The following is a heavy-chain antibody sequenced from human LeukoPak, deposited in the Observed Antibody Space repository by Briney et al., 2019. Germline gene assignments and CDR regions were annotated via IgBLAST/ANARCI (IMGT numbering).Heavy chain of an antibody. Sequence: SQTLSLTCTVSGGSISSGVYYWSWIRQPPGEGLEWIGSIYYSGSTYYNPSHKSRVTISVDTSKNQCSLKLSSVTAADTAVYYCARDKQYCSSTSCYIWGHYYYYMDVWGKGTTVTVSS. J-gene: IGHJ6*03. V-gene: IGHV4-30-4*08. CDR3: ARDKQYCSSTSCYIWGHYYYYMDV. D-gene: IGHD2-2*02. CDR2: IYYSGST. CDR1: GGSISSGVYY.